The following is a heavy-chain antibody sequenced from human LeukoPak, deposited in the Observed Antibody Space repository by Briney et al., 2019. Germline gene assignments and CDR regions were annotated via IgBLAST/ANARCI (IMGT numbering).Heavy chain of an antibody. Sequence: GGSLRLSCAASGFTFSRYGMHWVRQAPGKGLEWVSAISSSGDNTYHADSVKGRFTISRDSSKNLLFLQMNSLRADDTAVYYCARVTAFCGGDCYSYFDYWGQGTLVTVSS. D-gene: IGHD2-21*02. V-gene: IGHV3-23*01. CDR3: ARVTAFCGGDCYSYFDY. CDR2: ISSSGDNT. CDR1: GFTFSRYG. J-gene: IGHJ4*02.